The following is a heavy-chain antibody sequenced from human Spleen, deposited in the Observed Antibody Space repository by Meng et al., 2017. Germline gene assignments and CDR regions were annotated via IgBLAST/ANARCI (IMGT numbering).Heavy chain of an antibody. CDR3: AREVGYSVDP. J-gene: IGHJ5*02. CDR2: ISSSGSTT. D-gene: IGHD2-8*02. Sequence: GVLRLSCGASGFTFNNYEMNWVRQAPGKGLEWVSNISSSGSTTYYADSVKGRFTISRDNAKNSLDLQMNSLRAEDTAVYYCAREVGYSVDPWGQGTLVTVSS. V-gene: IGHV3-48*03. CDR1: GFTFNNYE.